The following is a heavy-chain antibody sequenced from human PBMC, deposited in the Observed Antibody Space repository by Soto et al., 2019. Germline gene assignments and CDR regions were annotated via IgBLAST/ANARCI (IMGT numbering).Heavy chain of an antibody. J-gene: IGHJ4*02. D-gene: IGHD3-22*01. Sequence: TGGSLRLSCAASGLTVSTDYMSWVRQAPGKGLEWVSLIYGGGKTFYADSVKGRFTISRDNSKNTLYLQMNSLRAEDTAVYYCARGNYYDSSGNYAYFGLWGQGTLVTVSS. CDR1: GLTVSTDY. V-gene: IGHV3-53*01. CDR2: IYGGGKT. CDR3: ARGNYYDSSGNYAYFGL.